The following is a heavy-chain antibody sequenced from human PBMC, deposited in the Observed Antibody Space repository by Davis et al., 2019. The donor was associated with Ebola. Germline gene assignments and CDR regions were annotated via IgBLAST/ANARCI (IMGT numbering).Heavy chain of an antibody. V-gene: IGHV1-18*01. J-gene: IGHJ4*02. CDR1: GYTFNRYG. D-gene: IGHD5-24*01. CDR3: ARWGMATIFNDY. CDR2: ISAYNGNT. Sequence: ASVKVSCKTSGYTFNRYGITWVRQAPGQGLEWMGWISAYNGNTNYAQKLQGRVTMTTDTSSSTAYMELRSLRSDDTAVYYCARWGMATIFNDYWGQGTLVTVSS.